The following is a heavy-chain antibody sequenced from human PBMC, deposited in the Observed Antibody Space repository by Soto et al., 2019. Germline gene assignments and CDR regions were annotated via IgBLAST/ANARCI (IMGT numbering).Heavy chain of an antibody. CDR3: ARGRGEFDP. Sequence: QVQLVESGGGLVKPGGSLRLSCAATGFTFSDHYMSWIRQAPGKGLEWVSYISGSATTIYYADSIKGRFNISRDNAKNSPLLKMTSLRVDDTAVYYCARGRGEFDPWGQGTLLTVSS. J-gene: IGHJ5*02. CDR2: ISGSATTI. CDR1: GFTFSDHY. V-gene: IGHV3-11*01.